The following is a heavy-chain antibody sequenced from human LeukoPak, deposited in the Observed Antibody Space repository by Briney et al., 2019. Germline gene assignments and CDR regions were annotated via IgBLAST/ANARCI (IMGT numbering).Heavy chain of an antibody. J-gene: IGHJ4*02. V-gene: IGHV4-30-4*08. CDR2: IYYSGST. D-gene: IGHD3-9*01. Sequence: SQTLSLTCTVSGCSISSGDYYWSWIRQPPGQGLVWIVYIYYSGSTYYNPSLKSRVTISVNTSKNQYSLKLSSVTAADTAVYYCARSRVLRYFDWLFPFDYWGQGTLVTVSS. CDR1: GCSISSGDYY. CDR3: ARSRVLRYFDWLFPFDY.